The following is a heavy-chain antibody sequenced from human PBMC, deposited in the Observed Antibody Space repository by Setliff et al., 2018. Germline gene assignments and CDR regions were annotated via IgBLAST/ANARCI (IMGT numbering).Heavy chain of an antibody. CDR2: ISVYNGKT. CDR1: GGTFSSYA. CDR3: AREGSTNWFDP. Sequence: GASVKVSCKASGGTFSSYAINWVRQAPGQGLEWMGWISVYNGKTKYARKFQGRVTMTTDTSTSTAYMELRSLRSDDTAVYYCAREGSTNWFDPWGQGTLVTVSS. J-gene: IGHJ5*02. V-gene: IGHV1-18*01.